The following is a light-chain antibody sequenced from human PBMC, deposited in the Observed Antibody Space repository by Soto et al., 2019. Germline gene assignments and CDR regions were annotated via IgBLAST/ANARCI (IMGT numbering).Light chain of an antibody. Sequence: IPMTLSPSTLSASVGDRVTITCRATRSLSSWLAWDQQTPGKAPQLLIYKASSLHRGVPAMFSGSASGTEFTITISILQAGDFAVYFYQQYNDWWTFGQGTKVDIK. V-gene: IGKV1-5*03. CDR3: QQYNDWWT. CDR1: RSLSSW. J-gene: IGKJ1*01. CDR2: KAS.